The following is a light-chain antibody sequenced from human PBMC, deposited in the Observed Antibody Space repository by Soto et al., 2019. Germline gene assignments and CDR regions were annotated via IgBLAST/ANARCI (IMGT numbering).Light chain of an antibody. J-gene: IGKJ3*01. CDR3: QQSFRTPFT. CDR1: QSVSSF. CDR2: DAS. V-gene: IGKV3-11*01. Sequence: EIVLTQSPATLSLSPGERATLSCRASQSVSSFLAWYQQKPGQAPRLLIYDASNRATGIPARFSGSGSGTDFTLTISSLEPEDFATYYCQQSFRTPFTFGPGNKLDIK.